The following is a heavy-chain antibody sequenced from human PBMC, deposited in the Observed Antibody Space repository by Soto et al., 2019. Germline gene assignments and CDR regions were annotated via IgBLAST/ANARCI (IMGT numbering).Heavy chain of an antibody. CDR1: GYTFTSYG. CDR2: INPNSGGT. V-gene: IGHV1-2*04. J-gene: IGHJ6*02. Sequence: GASVKVSCKASGYTFTSYGISWVRQAPGQGLEWMGWINPNSGGTNYAQKLQGWVTMTTDTSISTAYMELSRLRSDDTAVYYCARDRYYYDSSGSMDVWGQGTTVTVSS. D-gene: IGHD3-22*01. CDR3: ARDRYYYDSSGSMDV.